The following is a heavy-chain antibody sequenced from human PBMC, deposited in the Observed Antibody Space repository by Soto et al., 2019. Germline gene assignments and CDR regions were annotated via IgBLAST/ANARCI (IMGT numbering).Heavy chain of an antibody. CDR2: IYYSGST. J-gene: IGHJ6*02. V-gene: IGHV4-30-4*01. CDR3: ARDGPLRFMEWSRNYYYGMDV. Sequence: QVQLQESGPGLVKPSQTLSLTCTVSGSSISSGDYYWSWIRQPPGKGLEWIGSIYYSGSTYYNPSLHSRVTISVDTSKNQFSLKVSSVTAADTAVYYCARDGPLRFMEWSRNYYYGMDVWGQGTTVTVSS. CDR1: GSSISSGDYY. D-gene: IGHD3-3*01.